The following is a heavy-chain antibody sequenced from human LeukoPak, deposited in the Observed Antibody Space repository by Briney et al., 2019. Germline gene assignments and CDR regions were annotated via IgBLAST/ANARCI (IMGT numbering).Heavy chain of an antibody. CDR2: ISGSGGST. D-gene: IGHD3-10*01. Sequence: PGRSLRLSCAASGFTFSSYGMSWVRQAPGKGLEWVSAISGSGGSTYYADSVKGRFTISRDNSKNTLYLQMNSLRAEDTAVYYCAKNGFVGYYGSGFMDVWGKGTTVTISS. CDR3: AKNGFVGYYGSGFMDV. J-gene: IGHJ6*03. V-gene: IGHV3-23*01. CDR1: GFTFSSYG.